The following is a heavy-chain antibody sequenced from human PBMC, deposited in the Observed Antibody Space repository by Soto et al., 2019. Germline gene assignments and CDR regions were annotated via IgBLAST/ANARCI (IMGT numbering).Heavy chain of an antibody. CDR1: GFPFGIYT. J-gene: IGHJ4*02. D-gene: IGHD3-10*01. CDR2: ISSSGTYI. V-gene: IGHV3-21*01. Sequence: VGSLRLSCETSGFPFGIYTMNWVRQAPGKGLEWVSSISSSGTYIDYADSVEGRFAISRDDAKNSVFLEMTSLRVDDTAVYYCAREGNYHEFWGQGTLVTVSS. CDR3: AREGNYHEF.